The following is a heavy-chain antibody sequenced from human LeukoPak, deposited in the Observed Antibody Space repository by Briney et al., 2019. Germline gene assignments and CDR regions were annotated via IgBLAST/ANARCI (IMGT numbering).Heavy chain of an antibody. J-gene: IGHJ4*02. CDR1: GFTFSSFW. Sequence: GGSLRLSCAASGFTFSSFWMRWVRQAPGKGLELVANIKQDGSEKYYVDSVKGRFSISRDTAKNSLYLQMNSLGVDDTAVYYCARDHGRGSTDYFDYWGQGTLVTVSS. D-gene: IGHD3-10*01. CDR2: IKQDGSEK. CDR3: ARDHGRGSTDYFDY. V-gene: IGHV3-7*01.